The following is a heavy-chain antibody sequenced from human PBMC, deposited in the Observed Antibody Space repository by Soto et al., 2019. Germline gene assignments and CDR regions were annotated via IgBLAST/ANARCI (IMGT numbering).Heavy chain of an antibody. CDR1: GGTFSSYA. CDR3: ARADVPAAKYSTVDDYYCGMDV. Sequence: QVQLVQSGAEVKKPGSSVKVSCKASGGTFSSYAISWVRQAPGHGIEWLGGIIPIFGTANYAQKFQGRVTITADESTSTAYMERGSLRSEGTAVYYCARADVPAAKYSTVDDYYCGMDVWGQGTTVTV. J-gene: IGHJ6*02. V-gene: IGHV1-69*01. CDR2: IIPIFGTA. D-gene: IGHD2-8*02.